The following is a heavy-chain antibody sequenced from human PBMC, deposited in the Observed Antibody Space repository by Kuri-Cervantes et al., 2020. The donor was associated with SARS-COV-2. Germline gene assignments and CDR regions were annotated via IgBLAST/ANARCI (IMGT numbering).Heavy chain of an antibody. V-gene: IGHV3-48*04. CDR3: ARDPNYYDSSANEGFDY. D-gene: IGHD3-22*01. J-gene: IGHJ4*02. CDR1: GFTFSSFT. CDR2: ISSSGSTI. Sequence: GGSLRLSCVGSGFTFSSFTMNWVRQAPGKGLEWVSYISSSGSTIYYADSVKGRFTISRDNAKNSLYLQMNSLRAEDTAVYYCARDPNYYDSSANEGFDYWGQGTLVTVSS.